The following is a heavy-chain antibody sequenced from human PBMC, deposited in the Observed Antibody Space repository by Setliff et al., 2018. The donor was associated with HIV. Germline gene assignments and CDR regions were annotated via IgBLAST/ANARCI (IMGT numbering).Heavy chain of an antibody. CDR1: GGSISSYY. V-gene: IGHV4-59*08. Sequence: SETLSLTCTVSGGSISSYYWSWIRQPPGKGLEWIGYIYYNGNTNYNPSLKSRVTISVDTSKNQFSLKLTSVTAADTAVYFCARVVPREVAPGGFDIWGQGTMVTVSS. CDR2: IYYNGNT. J-gene: IGHJ3*02. CDR3: ARVVPREVAPGGFDI. D-gene: IGHD5-12*01.